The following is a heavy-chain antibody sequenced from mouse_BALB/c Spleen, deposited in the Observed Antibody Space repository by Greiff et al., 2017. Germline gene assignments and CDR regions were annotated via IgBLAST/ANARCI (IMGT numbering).Heavy chain of an antibody. Sequence: EVQLVESGPGLVKPSPSLSLTCSVTGYSITSGYYWNWIRQFPGNKLEWMGYISYDGSNNYNPSLKNRISITRDTSKNQFFLKLNSVTTEDTATYYCARGASYGPPWFAYWGQGTLVTVSA. CDR2: ISYDGSN. V-gene: IGHV3-6*02. CDR3: ARGASYGPPWFAY. CDR1: GYSITSGYY. J-gene: IGHJ3*01. D-gene: IGHD1-1*01.